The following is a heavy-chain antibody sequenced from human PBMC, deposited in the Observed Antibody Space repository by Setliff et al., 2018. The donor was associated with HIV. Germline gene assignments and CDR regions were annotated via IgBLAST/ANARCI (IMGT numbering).Heavy chain of an antibody. CDR3: ARRTEDYIYHYDSSGYYWAY. CDR1: DGSISSSSYC. CDR2: IYYSGRT. V-gene: IGHV4-39*01. Sequence: PSETLSLTCTVSDGSISSSSYCWGWIRQPPGKGLEWIGSIYYSGRTYYNPSLKSRVTLSVDTSKNQVSLKVSSVTAADTAVYYCARRTEDYIYHYDSSGYYWAYWGQGKLVTVSS. D-gene: IGHD3-22*01. J-gene: IGHJ4*02.